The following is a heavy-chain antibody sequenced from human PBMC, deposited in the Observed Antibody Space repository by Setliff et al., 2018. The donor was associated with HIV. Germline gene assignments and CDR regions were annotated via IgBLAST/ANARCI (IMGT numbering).Heavy chain of an antibody. D-gene: IGHD3-10*01. CDR1: GGSISSGNYY. Sequence: NPSETLSLTCTVSGGSISSGNYYWSWIRQPAGKGLEWIGYIYPNGNTYYSPSLKSRVTISVDTSKNQFSLELTSVTAADTAVYYCARHVGYYGSGSYDHMYYFDYWGQGTLVTVSS. V-gene: IGHV4-61*09. CDR2: IYPNGNT. CDR3: ARHVGYYGSGSYDHMYYFDY. J-gene: IGHJ4*02.